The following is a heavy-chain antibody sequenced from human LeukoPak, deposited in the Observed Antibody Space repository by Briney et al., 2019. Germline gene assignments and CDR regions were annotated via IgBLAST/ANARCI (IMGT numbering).Heavy chain of an antibody. CDR3: ARGYRLRYFDWLRRFPTAEFDY. CDR1: GGSFSGYY. D-gene: IGHD3-9*01. V-gene: IGHV4-34*01. Sequence: SETLSLTCAVYGGSFSGYYWSWIRQPPGKGLEWIGEINHSGSTNYNPSLKSRVTISVDTSKNQFSLKLSSVTAADTAVYYCARGYRLRYFDWLRRFPTAEFDYWGQGTLVTVSS. J-gene: IGHJ4*02. CDR2: INHSGST.